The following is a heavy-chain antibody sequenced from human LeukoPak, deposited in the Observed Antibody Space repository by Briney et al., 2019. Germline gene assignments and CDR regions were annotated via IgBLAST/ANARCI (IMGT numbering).Heavy chain of an antibody. CDR2: IIPIFGTA. D-gene: IGHD2-2*02. J-gene: IGHJ4*02. V-gene: IGHV1-69*13. CDR3: ARESEWDCSSTSCYTGYFDY. Sequence: SVKVSCKASGGTFSSYAISWVRQAPGQGLEWMGGIIPIFGTANYAQKFQGRVTITADESTSTAYMELSSLRSEDTAVYYCARESEWDCSSTSCYTGYFDYWGQGTLVTVSS. CDR1: GGTFSSYA.